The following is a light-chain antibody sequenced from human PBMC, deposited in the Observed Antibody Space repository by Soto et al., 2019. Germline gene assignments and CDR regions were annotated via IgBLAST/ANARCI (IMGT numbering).Light chain of an antibody. CDR1: QNINRY. V-gene: IGKV3-11*01. CDR3: QQYNNLPPT. CDR2: DAS. J-gene: IGKJ1*01. Sequence: EIVLTQSPATLSLSPGGRATLSCRASQNINRYLAWYHQKPGQPPRLLIYDASTRATGIPARFSGSGSGTDFTLTISSLQSEDSAFYYCQQYNNLPPTFGQGTKVDIK.